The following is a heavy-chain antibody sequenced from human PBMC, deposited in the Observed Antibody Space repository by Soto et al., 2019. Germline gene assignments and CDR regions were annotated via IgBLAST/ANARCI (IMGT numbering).Heavy chain of an antibody. CDR3: ARHVIYSSSNLAVDY. V-gene: IGHV5-51*01. J-gene: IGHJ4*02. D-gene: IGHD6-13*01. Sequence: PGESLKISCKGSGYSFTSYWIGWVRQMPGKGLEWMGIIYPGDSDTRYSPSFQGQVSISADKSISTAYLQWSSLKASDTAMYYCARHVIYSSSNLAVDYWGQGTLVTVSS. CDR2: IYPGDSDT. CDR1: GYSFTSYW.